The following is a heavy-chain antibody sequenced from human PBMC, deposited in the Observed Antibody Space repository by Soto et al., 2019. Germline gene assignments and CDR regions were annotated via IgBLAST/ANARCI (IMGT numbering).Heavy chain of an antibody. CDR1: GGSFSGYY. Sequence: ETLSLTCAVYGGSFSGYYWSWIRQPPGKGLEWIGEINHSGSTNYNPSLKSRVTISVDTSKNQFSLKLSSVTAADTAVYYCAGGRTMIVVAREYFDLWGRGTLVTAPQ. CDR3: AGGRTMIVVAREYFDL. V-gene: IGHV4-34*01. J-gene: IGHJ2*01. D-gene: IGHD3-22*01. CDR2: INHSGST.